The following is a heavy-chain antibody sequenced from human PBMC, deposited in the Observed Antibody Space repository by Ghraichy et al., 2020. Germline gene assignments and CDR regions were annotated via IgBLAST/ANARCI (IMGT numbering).Heavy chain of an antibody. CDR2: IYYSGST. D-gene: IGHD3-10*01. CDR3: ARASLLWFGESDAFDI. CDR1: GGSISSYY. Sequence: SETLSLTCTVSGGSISSYYWSWIRQPPGKGLEWIGYIYYSGSTNYNPSLKSRVTISVDTSKNQFSLKLSSVTAADTAVYYCARASLLWFGESDAFDIWGQGTMVTVSS. J-gene: IGHJ3*02. V-gene: IGHV4-59*01.